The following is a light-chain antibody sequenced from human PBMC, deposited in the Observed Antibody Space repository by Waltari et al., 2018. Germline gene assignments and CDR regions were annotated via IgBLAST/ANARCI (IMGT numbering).Light chain of an antibody. CDR2: AAS. J-gene: IGKJ1*01. Sequence: EIVLTQSPGTLSLSPGERATLSCRASQSVSRALAWYQQKPGQAPRTLINAASSRATGIPDRFSGSGSGTDFSLTISRLEPEDFAVYYCQHYVRLPVTFGQGTKVEIK. V-gene: IGKV3-20*01. CDR1: QSVSRA. CDR3: QHYVRLPVT.